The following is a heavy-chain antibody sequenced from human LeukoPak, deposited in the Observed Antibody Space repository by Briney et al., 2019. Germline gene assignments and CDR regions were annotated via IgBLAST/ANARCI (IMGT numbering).Heavy chain of an antibody. Sequence: ETLSLTCTVSGGSIGSSSYYWGWIRQPPGKGLEWVSAISGSGGSTHYADSVKGRFTISRDNSKNTVYLQMNSLRAEDTAVYYCARDSGAYGMDVWGQGTTVTVSS. V-gene: IGHV3-23*01. CDR2: ISGSGGST. J-gene: IGHJ6*02. CDR1: GGSIGSSSYY. D-gene: IGHD1-26*01. CDR3: ARDSGAYGMDV.